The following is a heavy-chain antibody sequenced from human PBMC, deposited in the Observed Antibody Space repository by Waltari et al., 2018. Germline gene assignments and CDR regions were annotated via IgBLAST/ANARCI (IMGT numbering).Heavy chain of an antibody. V-gene: IGHV4-38-2*02. CDR2: ISYNGNT. D-gene: IGHD2-8*02. J-gene: IGHJ5*01. CDR3: ARGYNTGWYNS. Sequence: QVQLQESDPGLVQPSETLSLTCTVAGYSISNGYYWGWIRLPPGRGLEWIATISYNGNTYYNPSLKSRVTITADTSKNQFSLKRTSVTAADTAIYYCARGYNTGWYNSWGHGTLVTVSS. CDR1: GYSISNGYY.